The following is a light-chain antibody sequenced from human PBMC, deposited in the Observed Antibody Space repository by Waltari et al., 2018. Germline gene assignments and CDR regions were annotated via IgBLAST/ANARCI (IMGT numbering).Light chain of an antibody. CDR3: QSYDTKVGVV. CDR2: GVN. CDR1: RSNIGAGYG. V-gene: IGLV1-40*01. Sequence: QSVLTQPPPVSGAPGQRVTISCTGSRSNIGAGYGVAWYQQLPGKAPTLLVYGVNTRPPGVPDRFFGSKSGTSASLAIPGLQPEDEADYYCQSYDTKVGVVFGGGSKLTVL. J-gene: IGLJ2*01.